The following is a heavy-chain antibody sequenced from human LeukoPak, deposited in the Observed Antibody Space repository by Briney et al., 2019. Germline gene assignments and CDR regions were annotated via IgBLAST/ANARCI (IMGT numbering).Heavy chain of an antibody. D-gene: IGHD4-23*01. CDR2: IYYSGNT. Sequence: SETLSLTCTVSAGSISSDSYYWGWIRQPPGNGLEWIGTIYYSGNTYYNPSLKSRLTISVDTSKNQFSLNLSSVTAADTAMYYCARAVGTSRNFFDYWGQGTLATVSS. CDR3: ARAVGTSRNFFDY. J-gene: IGHJ4*02. V-gene: IGHV4-39*07. CDR1: AGSISSDSYY.